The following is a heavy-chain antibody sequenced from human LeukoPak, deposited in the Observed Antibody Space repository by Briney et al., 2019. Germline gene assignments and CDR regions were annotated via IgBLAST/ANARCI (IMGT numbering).Heavy chain of an antibody. J-gene: IGHJ5*01. Sequence: ASVTVSCKATSRINWVRQAPGQGLAWMGWIGSYGGDTYYAQKFQGRVTVTTDTSTSTVYMELRSLRSDDTAVYYCARDLWNFYDESGYYRDFDSWGQGTLVTVSS. V-gene: IGHV1-18*01. CDR3: ARDLWNFYDESGYYRDFDS. D-gene: IGHD3-22*01. CDR2: IGSYGGDT. CDR1: TSR.